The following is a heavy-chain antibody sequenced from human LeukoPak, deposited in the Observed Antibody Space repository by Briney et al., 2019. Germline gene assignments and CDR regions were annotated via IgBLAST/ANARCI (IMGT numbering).Heavy chain of an antibody. J-gene: IGHJ4*02. V-gene: IGHV3-15*01. Sequence: PGGSLRLSCAASGFTFSNAWMSWVRQAPGKGLEWVGRIKSKTDGGTTDYAAPVKGRFTISRDDSKNTLYLQMNSLKTEDTAVYYCTTEPYSGYDRFDYWGQGTPVTVSS. D-gene: IGHD5-12*01. CDR1: GFTFSNAW. CDR3: TTEPYSGYDRFDY. CDR2: IKSKTDGGTT.